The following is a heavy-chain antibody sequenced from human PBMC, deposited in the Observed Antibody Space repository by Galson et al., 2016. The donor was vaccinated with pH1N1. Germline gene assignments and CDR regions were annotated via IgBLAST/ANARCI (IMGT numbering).Heavy chain of an antibody. D-gene: IGHD5-12*01. Sequence: SLRLSCAASGFTFSNYAIHWVRQAPGKGLEWVAVISFDGRNEYYADSVKGRFTIYRDNSKNTMYLQMNSLRSGDTAVYYCAKHSGYHLRTTHIDYWGQGTLVTVSS. V-gene: IGHV3-30-3*02. CDR2: ISFDGRNE. CDR1: GFTFSNYA. CDR3: AKHSGYHLRTTHIDY. J-gene: IGHJ4*02.